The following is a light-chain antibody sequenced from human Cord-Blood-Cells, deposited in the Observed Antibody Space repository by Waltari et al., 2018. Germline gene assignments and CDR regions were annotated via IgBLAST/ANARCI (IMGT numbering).Light chain of an antibody. CDR1: QSISSY. CDR2: AAS. Sequence: DIQMTPSPSSLSASVGDRVTITCRASQSISSYLNWYQQKPGTAPKLLIYAASSLQSGVPSRFSGSGSGTEFTLTISSLQPEDFATYYCQQSYSTPYTFGQGTKLEIK. V-gene: IGKV1-39*01. J-gene: IGKJ2*01. CDR3: QQSYSTPYT.